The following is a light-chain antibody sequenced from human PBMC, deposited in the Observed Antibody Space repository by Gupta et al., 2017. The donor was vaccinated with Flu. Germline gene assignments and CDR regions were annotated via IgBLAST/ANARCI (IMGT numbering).Light chain of an antibody. J-gene: IGKJ4*01. CDR3: QQRSNRPPFT. CDR2: DAS. V-gene: IGKV3-11*01. CDR1: QSFSNY. Sequence: EILSTQSPATLSLSPGERATPSCRASQSFSNYLAWYQQRPGQAPSLLIYDASNRATGIPARFSGSGAGTDFTLTNSSLEPEDFAVYYCQQRSNRPPFTFGGGTKVEIK.